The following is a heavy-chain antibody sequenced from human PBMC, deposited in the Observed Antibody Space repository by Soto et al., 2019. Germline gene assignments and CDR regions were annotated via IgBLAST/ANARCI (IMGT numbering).Heavy chain of an antibody. J-gene: IGHJ4*01. CDR2: ISGSGSST. CDR3: AKGSRDSRPYYFDF. CDR1: GFTFSSYV. D-gene: IGHD2-21*01. Sequence: PGGSLRLSCAASGFTFSSYVMSWVRQAPGKGLEWVSAISGSGSSTYYADSVKGRFTISRDNSKSTLFLQMNGLTAEDTADYYCAKGSRDSRPYYFDFWGQGSLVTAPQ. V-gene: IGHV3-23*01.